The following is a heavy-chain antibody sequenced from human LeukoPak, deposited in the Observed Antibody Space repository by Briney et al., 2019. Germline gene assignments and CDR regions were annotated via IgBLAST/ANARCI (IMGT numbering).Heavy chain of an antibody. Sequence: SETLSLTCTVSGGSISSYYWSWIRQPPGKGLEWIGEINHSGSTNYNPSLKSRVTISVDASKNQFSLKLSSVTAADTAVYYCARGYGKMNYWGQGTLVTVSS. J-gene: IGHJ4*02. CDR3: ARGYGKMNY. CDR1: GGSISSYY. D-gene: IGHD4-17*01. CDR2: INHSGST. V-gene: IGHV4-34*01.